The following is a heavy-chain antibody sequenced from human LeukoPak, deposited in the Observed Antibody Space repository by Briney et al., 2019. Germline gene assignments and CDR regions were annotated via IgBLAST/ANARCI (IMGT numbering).Heavy chain of an antibody. Sequence: SGGSLRLSCTVSGFSLSSYAMSWVRRAPGKGLEWVSATSSSDDGKYYADSVRGRFTISRDNSRNTMYLQMNSLRAEDAAVYYCAKAPVTSCRGAFCYPFDSWGQGTPVTVSS. D-gene: IGHD2-15*01. CDR3: AKAPVTSCRGAFCYPFDS. CDR2: TSSSDDGK. CDR1: GFSLSSYA. J-gene: IGHJ4*02. V-gene: IGHV3-23*01.